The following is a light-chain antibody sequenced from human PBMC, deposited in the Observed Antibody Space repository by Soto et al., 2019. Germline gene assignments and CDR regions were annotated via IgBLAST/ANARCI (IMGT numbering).Light chain of an antibody. CDR2: AAS. J-gene: IGKJ2*01. Sequence: DIQMTQSPSSLSASVGDRVTITCRASQSISSYLNWYQQKPGKAPKLLIYAASSLQSGVPSRFSGSGSGTDFTLNISSLQPEDFATYYCQQSYSTPRDTFGQGTKLEIK. CDR3: QQSYSTPRDT. V-gene: IGKV1-39*01. CDR1: QSISSY.